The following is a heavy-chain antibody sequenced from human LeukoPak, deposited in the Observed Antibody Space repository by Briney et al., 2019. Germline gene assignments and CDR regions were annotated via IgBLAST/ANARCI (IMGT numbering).Heavy chain of an antibody. J-gene: IGHJ5*02. Sequence: GGSLRLSCAASGFTFSTYAMSWVRQAPGKGLEWVSGISGSGDNTYYADSVKGRFTISRDNSKNTLYLQMNSLRADDTAVYYCAKGGLVHRFDPWGQGTLVTVSS. CDR2: ISGSGDNT. V-gene: IGHV3-23*01. CDR1: GFTFSTYA. CDR3: AKGGLVHRFDP.